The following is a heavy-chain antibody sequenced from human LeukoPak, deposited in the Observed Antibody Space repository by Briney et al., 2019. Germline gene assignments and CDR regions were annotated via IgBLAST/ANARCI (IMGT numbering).Heavy chain of an antibody. Sequence: PGGSLRLSCSASGFTFSSYAMHWVRQAPGKGLEWMGGFDPEDGETIYAQKFQGRVTMTEDTSTDTAYMELSSLRSEDTAVYYCATDLSFLGFPGYWGQGTLVTVSS. J-gene: IGHJ4*02. CDR3: ATDLSFLGFPGY. V-gene: IGHV1-24*01. D-gene: IGHD2-21*01. CDR1: GFTFSSYA. CDR2: FDPEDGET.